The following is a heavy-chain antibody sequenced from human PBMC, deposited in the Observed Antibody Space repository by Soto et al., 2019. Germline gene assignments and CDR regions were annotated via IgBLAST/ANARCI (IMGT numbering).Heavy chain of an antibody. CDR2: ISYDGSNK. Sequence: GGSLRLSCAASGFTFSSYGMHWVRQAPGKGLEWVAVISYDGSNKYYAGSVKGRFTISRDNSKTTLYLQMNSLRVEDTAVYYCAKDNYYDFWSGYRGDAFDIWGPGTMVTVSS. V-gene: IGHV3-30*18. CDR3: AKDNYYDFWSGYRGDAFDI. J-gene: IGHJ3*02. CDR1: GFTFSSYG. D-gene: IGHD3-3*01.